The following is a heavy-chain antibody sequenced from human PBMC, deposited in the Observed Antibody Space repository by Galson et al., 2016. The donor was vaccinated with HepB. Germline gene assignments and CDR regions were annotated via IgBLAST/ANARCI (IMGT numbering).Heavy chain of an antibody. J-gene: IGHJ4*02. V-gene: IGHV1-46*02. D-gene: IGHD1-14*01. CDR1: FNTYN. CDR2: IKPSGGNT. CDR3: ARELDHSFYFDY. Sequence: FNTYNMHWVRQAPGQGLEWMGIIKPSGGNTIYAQKFQDRITMTRDTSASTVYMELISLRSEDTAVYYCARELDHSFYFDYWGQGTLLTVSS.